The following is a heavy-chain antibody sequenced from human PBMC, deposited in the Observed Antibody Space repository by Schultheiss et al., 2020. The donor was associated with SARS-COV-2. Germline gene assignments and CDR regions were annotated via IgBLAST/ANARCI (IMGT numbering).Heavy chain of an antibody. D-gene: IGHD3-10*01. J-gene: IGHJ6*02. CDR3: AYGSGKRLNTRYGMDV. CDR1: GGSFSGYY. V-gene: IGHV4-4*08. Sequence: SETLSLTCAVYGGSFSGYYWSWIRQPPGKGLEWIGRVYTSGSTNYNPSLKSRVTISVDTSKNQFSLKLSSVTAADTAVYYCAYGSGKRLNTRYGMDVWGQGTTVTVSS. CDR2: VYTSGST.